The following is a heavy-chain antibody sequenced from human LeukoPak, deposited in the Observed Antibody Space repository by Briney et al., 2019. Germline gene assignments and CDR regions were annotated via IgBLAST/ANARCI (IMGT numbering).Heavy chain of an antibody. V-gene: IGHV3-74*01. CDR2: INTDGT. CDR3: ARLWGGNGYSGGSLNL. Sequence: GGSLRLSCAASGFTFSTYWMHWVRQVPGKGLVWISRINTDGTSHADSVKGRFTISRDNSNNMVFLRMDRLRAEDTAVYYCARLWGGNGYSGGSLNLWGQGTLVTVSS. J-gene: IGHJ5*02. D-gene: IGHD3-16*01. CDR1: GFTFSTYW.